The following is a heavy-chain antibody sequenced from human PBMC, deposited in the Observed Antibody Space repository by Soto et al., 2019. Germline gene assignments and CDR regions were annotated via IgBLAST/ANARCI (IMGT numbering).Heavy chain of an antibody. V-gene: IGHV6-1*01. J-gene: IGHJ5*01. D-gene: IGHD2-8*01. CDR2: TYYRSNWYT. CDR1: GDSVSTNSAT. CDR3: ARLIGNSWLDS. Sequence: SHTLSLTCAISGDSVSTNSATWDGIRQSPSRGLEWLGRTYYRSNWYTDYAVSVKGRITISPDTSNNQLSLQLNSVTPDDTAVYYCARLIGNSWLDSWGQGTLVTVSS.